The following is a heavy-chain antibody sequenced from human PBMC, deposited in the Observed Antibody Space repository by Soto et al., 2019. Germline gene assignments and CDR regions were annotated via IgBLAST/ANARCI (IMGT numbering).Heavy chain of an antibody. D-gene: IGHD6-6*01. CDR3: TSVHIAGRDQ. J-gene: IGHJ5*02. V-gene: IGHV3-21*01. CDR2: ISPISTSI. Sequence: PGGSLRLSCAASGFSFGAYTMSWVRQAPGRGLEWVATISPISTSIRYSDSVRGRFTISRDNAGSSLYLQMDTLRVDDAAVYYCTSVHIAGRDQWGQGTLVTVSS. CDR1: GFSFGAYT.